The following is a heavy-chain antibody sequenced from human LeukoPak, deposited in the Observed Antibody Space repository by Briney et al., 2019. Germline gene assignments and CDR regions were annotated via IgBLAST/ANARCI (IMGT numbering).Heavy chain of an antibody. CDR2: ISYDGSNK. J-gene: IGHJ4*02. V-gene: IGHV3-30*04. Sequence: PGGSLRLSCAASGFTFSSYAMHWVRQAPGKGLEWVAVISYDGSNKYYADSVKGRFTISRDNSKNTLYLQMNSLRAEDTAVYYCAKDWLLWFGETRAYFDYWGQGTLVTVSS. D-gene: IGHD3-10*01. CDR1: GFTFSSYA. CDR3: AKDWLLWFGETRAYFDY.